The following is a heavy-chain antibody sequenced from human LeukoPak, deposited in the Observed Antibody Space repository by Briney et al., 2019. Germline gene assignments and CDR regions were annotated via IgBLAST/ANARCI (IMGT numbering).Heavy chain of an antibody. CDR2: VYYTGST. CDR3: ARISAGRYGMDV. CDR1: GGSVTSGGYY. V-gene: IGHV4-31*03. J-gene: IGHJ6*02. D-gene: IGHD6-6*01. Sequence: PSQTLSLTRTVSGGSVTSGGYYWSWIRQHPGKGLEWIGYVYYTGSTYYNPSLKSRVTISPDTSKNQFSLKVSSVTAADTAVYYCARISAGRYGMDVWGQGTTVTVSS.